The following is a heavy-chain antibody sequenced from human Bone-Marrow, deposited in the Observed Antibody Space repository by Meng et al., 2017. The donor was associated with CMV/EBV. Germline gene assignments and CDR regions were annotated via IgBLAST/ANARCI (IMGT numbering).Heavy chain of an antibody. D-gene: IGHD2-2*01. CDR3: AKGDIVVVPAALIERAFDI. CDR2: IRYDGSNK. CDR1: GFTFSSYG. J-gene: IGHJ3*02. Sequence: GESLKISCAASGFTFSSYGMHWVRQAPGKGLEWVAFIRYDGSNKYYADSVKGRFTISRDNSKNTLYLQMNSLRAEDTAVYYWAKGDIVVVPAALIERAFDIWGQGTMVTVSS. V-gene: IGHV3-30*02.